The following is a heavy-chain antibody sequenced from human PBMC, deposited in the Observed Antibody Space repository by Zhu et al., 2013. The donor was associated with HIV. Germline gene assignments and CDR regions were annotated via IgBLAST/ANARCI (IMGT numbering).Heavy chain of an antibody. CDR1: GGSFSGYY. CDR3: ARAYGSGSKGPHYYYYYYMDV. V-gene: IGHV4-34*01. Sequence: QVQLQESGPGLVKPSETLSLTCAVYGGSFSGYYWSWIRQPPGKGLEWIGEINHSGSTNYNPSLKSRVTISVDTSKNQFSLKLSSVTAADTAVYYCARAYGSGSKGPHYYYYYYMDVWGKGTTVTVSS. CDR2: INHSGST. J-gene: IGHJ6*03. D-gene: IGHD3-10*01.